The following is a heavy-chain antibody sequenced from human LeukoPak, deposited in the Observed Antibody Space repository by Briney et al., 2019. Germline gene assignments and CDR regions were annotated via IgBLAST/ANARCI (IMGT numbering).Heavy chain of an antibody. CDR3: ARESSSWSQDFDY. J-gene: IGHJ4*02. CDR2: ISSSSSYI. Sequence: GGSLRLSCAASGFTFSSYSMNWVRQAPGKGLEWVSSISSSSSYIYYADSVKGRFTISRGNAKNSLYLQMNSLRAEDTAVYYCARESSSWSQDFDYWGQGTLVTVSS. CDR1: GFTFSSYS. D-gene: IGHD6-13*01. V-gene: IGHV3-21*01.